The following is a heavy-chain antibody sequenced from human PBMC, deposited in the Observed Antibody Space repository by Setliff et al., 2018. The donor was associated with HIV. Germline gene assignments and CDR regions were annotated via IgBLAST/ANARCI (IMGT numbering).Heavy chain of an antibody. V-gene: IGHV4-34*01. CDR3: VRRRGPMVRGVDPSPSYYFDY. D-gene: IGHD3-10*01. Sequence: SETLSLTCAVYGGSFSGFYWSWIRQSPGKGLEWIGEINYGRTTNYNPSLESRVTISVDTSKNQFSLRMKSVNAGDTGKYYCVRRRGPMVRGVDPSPSYYFDYWGQGTLVTVSS. CDR1: GGSFSGFY. J-gene: IGHJ4*02. CDR2: INYGRTT.